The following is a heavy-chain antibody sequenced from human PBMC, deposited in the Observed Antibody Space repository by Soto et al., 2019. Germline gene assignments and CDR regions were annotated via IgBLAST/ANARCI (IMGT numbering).Heavy chain of an antibody. CDR1: GGSISSSSYY. Sequence: SETLSLTCTVSGGSISSSSYYWGWIRQPPGKGLEWIGSIYYSGSTYYNPSLKSRVTISVDTSKNQFSLYLQMDSLRAEDTAVYYCVRDTTFAPYWGQGTLVTVSS. J-gene: IGHJ4*02. CDR3: VRDTTFAPY. D-gene: IGHD3-16*01. V-gene: IGHV4-39*02. CDR2: IYYSGST.